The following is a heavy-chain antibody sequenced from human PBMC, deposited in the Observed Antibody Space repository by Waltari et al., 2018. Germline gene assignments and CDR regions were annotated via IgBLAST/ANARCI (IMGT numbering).Heavy chain of an antibody. D-gene: IGHD3-10*01. CDR2: ISTYDGKT. Sequence: QVQLVQSGAEVKKPGASVKVSCQASAYKFTRYYLTWVRQAPGQGLEWMGLISTYDGKTNYVQSLQGRVSMTTDTSTSTAFLELRSLRFDDTAVYYCARTYGSPSFYYGMDVWGQGTTVTVSS. J-gene: IGHJ6*02. V-gene: IGHV1-18*01. CDR3: ARTYGSPSFYYGMDV. CDR1: AYKFTRYY.